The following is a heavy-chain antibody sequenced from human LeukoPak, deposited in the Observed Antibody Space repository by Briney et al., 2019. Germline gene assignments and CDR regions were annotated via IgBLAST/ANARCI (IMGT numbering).Heavy chain of an antibody. D-gene: IGHD3-3*01. CDR1: GGSFSGYY. CDR3: ARGRSGFWSAYDYYMDV. J-gene: IGHJ6*03. CDR2: INHSGST. V-gene: IGHV4-34*01. Sequence: SETLSLTCAVYGGSFSGYYWSWIRQPPGKGLEWIGEINHSGSTNYNPSLKSRVTISVDTSKNQFSLKLSSVTAADTAVYYCARGRSGFWSAYDYYMDVWGKGTTVTVSS.